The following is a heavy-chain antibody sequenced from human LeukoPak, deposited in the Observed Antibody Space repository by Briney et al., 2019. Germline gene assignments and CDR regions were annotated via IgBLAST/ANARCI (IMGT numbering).Heavy chain of an antibody. J-gene: IGHJ4*02. D-gene: IGHD4-17*01. CDR3: ARGSQFTVTTLDY. V-gene: IGHV3-21*01. CDR1: GFTFSNYN. CDR2: ITSTSSYI. Sequence: PGGSLRLSCAASGFTFSNYNMNWVRQAPGKGLEWVSSITSTSSYIYYADSVKGRFTISRDNAENSLYLQMNSLRAEDTAVYYCARGSQFTVTTLDYWGQGTLVTVSS.